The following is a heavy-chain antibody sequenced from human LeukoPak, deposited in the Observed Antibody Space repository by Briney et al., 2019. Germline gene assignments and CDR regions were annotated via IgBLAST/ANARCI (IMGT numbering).Heavy chain of an antibody. Sequence: GGSLRLSCAVSKFIFTTYTMTWVHQAPGKGLEWVSSVSRGGASTYYADSVKGRFTISRDSSNNTVYLQMRSLRAEDTAVYYCAKDSYGLDVWGQGTTVSVSS. CDR1: KFIFTTYT. CDR2: VSRGGAST. CDR3: AKDSYGLDV. J-gene: IGHJ6*02. V-gene: IGHV3-23*01.